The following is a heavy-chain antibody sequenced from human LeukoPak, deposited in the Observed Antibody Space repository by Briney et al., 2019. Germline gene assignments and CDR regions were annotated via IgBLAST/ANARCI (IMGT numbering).Heavy chain of an antibody. J-gene: IGHJ4*02. CDR1: GASISSYY. CDR2: VYYSEST. CDR3: ARRRYSSGQIDC. V-gene: IGHV4-59*08. D-gene: IGHD6-19*01. Sequence: SETLSLTCTVSGASISSYYWSWIRQPPGKGLEWIGYVYYSESTNYNPSLKSRVTISIDTSKNQFSLKLSPVTAADTAVYYCARRRYSSGQIDCWGQGTLVTVSS.